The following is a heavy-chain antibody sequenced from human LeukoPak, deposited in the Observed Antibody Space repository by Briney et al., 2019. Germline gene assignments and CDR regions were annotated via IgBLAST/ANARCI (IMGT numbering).Heavy chain of an antibody. V-gene: IGHV3-66*01. CDR2: IYSGGST. J-gene: IGHJ3*02. CDR3: AREYYYDSSGYYPPGAFDI. Sequence: TGGSLRLSCAASGFTVSSNYMSWVRQAPGKGLEWVSVIYSGGSTYYADSVKGRFTISRDNSKNTLYLQMNSLRAVDTAVYYCAREYYYDSSGYYPPGAFDIWGQGTMVTVSS. D-gene: IGHD3-22*01. CDR1: GFTVSSNY.